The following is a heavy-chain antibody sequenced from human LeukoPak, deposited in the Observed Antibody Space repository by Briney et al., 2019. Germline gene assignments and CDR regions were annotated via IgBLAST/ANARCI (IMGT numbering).Heavy chain of an antibody. CDR3: ARGRGARSSRWYNWFDP. D-gene: IGHD6-13*01. V-gene: IGHV4-34*01. J-gene: IGHJ5*02. CDR2: INHSGST. Sequence: KPSETLSLTCAVYGGSFSAYYWSWICQPPGKGLEWIGEINHSGSTNYNPSLKSRVTISIDTSKNQFSLEMSSVTAADTAVYYCARGRGARSSRWYNWFDPWGQGTLVTVSS. CDR1: GGSFSAYY.